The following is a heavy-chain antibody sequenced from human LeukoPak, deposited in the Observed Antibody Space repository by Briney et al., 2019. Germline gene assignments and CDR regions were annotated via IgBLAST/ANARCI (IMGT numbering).Heavy chain of an antibody. V-gene: IGHV1-2*02. J-gene: IGHJ4*02. CDR3: ARAGYYYDSSGYYYN. CDR1: VYTFTGYY. CDR2: INPNSGGT. D-gene: IGHD3-22*01. Sequence: ASVKVSCKASVYTFTGYYMHWVRQAPGQGLEWMGWINPNSGGTNYAQKFQGRVTMTRDTSISTAYMELSRLRSDDTAVYYCARAGYYYDSSGYYYNWGQGTLVTVSS.